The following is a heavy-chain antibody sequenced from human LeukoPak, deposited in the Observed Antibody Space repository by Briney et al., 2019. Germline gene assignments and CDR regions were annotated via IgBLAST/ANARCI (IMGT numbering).Heavy chain of an antibody. CDR3: ARGWARGYSYGQSTGY. J-gene: IGHJ4*02. V-gene: IGHV1-2*02. CDR1: GYTFTGYY. D-gene: IGHD5-18*01. CDR2: INPNSGGT. Sequence: ASVKVSCKASGYTFTGYYMRWVRQAPGQGLEWMGWINPNSGGTNYAQKFQGRVTMTRDTSISTAYMELSRLRSDDTAVYYCARGWARGYSYGQSTGYWGQGTLVTVSS.